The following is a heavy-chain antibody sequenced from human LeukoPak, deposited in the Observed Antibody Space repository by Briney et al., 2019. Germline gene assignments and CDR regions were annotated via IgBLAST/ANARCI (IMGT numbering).Heavy chain of an antibody. D-gene: IGHD2-2*02. CDR1: GGSVSSGSYY. Sequence: SETLSLSCTVSGGSVSSGSYYWSWIRKPPGKGLEWIGYIYYSGSTNYNASLKSRVTISVDTSKNQFSLKLSSVTAADTAVYYCARDHCSSTSCHNWYFDLWGRGTLVTVSS. CDR2: IYYSGST. J-gene: IGHJ2*01. CDR3: ARDHCSSTSCHNWYFDL. V-gene: IGHV4-61*01.